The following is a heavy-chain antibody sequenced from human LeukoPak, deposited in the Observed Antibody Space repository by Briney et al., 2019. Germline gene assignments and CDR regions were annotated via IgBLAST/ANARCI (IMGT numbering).Heavy chain of an antibody. Sequence: GESLKISCKGSGYTFASYLIGWVRQMPGKGLEWMRIIYPGDSDTRYSPSFQGQVTISADKSISTAYLQWSSLKASDTAMYYCVRISSTWYGDYWGQGTLVTVSS. D-gene: IGHD6-13*01. J-gene: IGHJ4*02. V-gene: IGHV5-51*01. CDR3: VRISSTWYGDY. CDR2: IYPGDSDT. CDR1: GYTFASYL.